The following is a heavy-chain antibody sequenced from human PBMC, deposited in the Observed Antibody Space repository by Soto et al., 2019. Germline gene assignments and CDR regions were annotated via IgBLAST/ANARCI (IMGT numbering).Heavy chain of an antibody. D-gene: IGHD1-1*01. V-gene: IGHV4-4*02. CDR1: GIMRPSSW. CDR2: IYHSGST. Sequence: GIMRPSSWRGWGLQLAGKGLEWIGEIYHSGSTNYNPSLKSRVTISVDKSKNQFSLKLSSVTAADTAVYYCVRTYWARTKGDSGCAYWGQVTL. J-gene: IGHJ4*02. CDR3: VRTYWARTKGDSGCAY.